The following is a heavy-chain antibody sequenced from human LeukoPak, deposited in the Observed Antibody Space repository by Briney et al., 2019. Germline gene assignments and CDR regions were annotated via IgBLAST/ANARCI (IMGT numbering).Heavy chain of an antibody. V-gene: IGHV4-59*12. D-gene: IGHD3-3*01. Sequence: PSETLSLTCTVSGGSISSYYWSWIRQPPGKGLEWIGYIYYSGSTNYNPSLKSRVTISVDTSKNQFSLKLSSVTAADTAVYYCARGAADYDFWSGYYTFDYWGQGTLVTVSS. CDR2: IYYSGST. CDR1: GGSISSYY. CDR3: ARGAADYDFWSGYYTFDY. J-gene: IGHJ4*02.